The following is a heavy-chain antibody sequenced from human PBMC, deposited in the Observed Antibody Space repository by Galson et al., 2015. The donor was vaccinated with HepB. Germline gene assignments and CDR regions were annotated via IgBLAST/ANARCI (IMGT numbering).Heavy chain of an antibody. J-gene: IGHJ4*02. Sequence: SLRLSCAASGFTFDDFTMHWVRQAPGKGLEWVSLIGWDGGTTYYADSLKGRFTISRDNSRNSLYLQMNSLRTEDTALYYCVGGDSSGYYWGQGTLVTVSS. CDR2: IGWDGGTT. D-gene: IGHD3-22*01. V-gene: IGHV3-43*01. CDR1: GFTFDDFT. CDR3: VGGDSSGYY.